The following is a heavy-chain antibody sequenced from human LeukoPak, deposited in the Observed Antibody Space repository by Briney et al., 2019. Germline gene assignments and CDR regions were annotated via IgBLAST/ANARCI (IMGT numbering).Heavy chain of an antibody. J-gene: IGHJ6*03. Sequence: PGGSLRLSCTTSGFTFGDYAMSWFRQAPGKGLEWVGFIRSVNYGGAVEYAASVKGRFTISRDDSKRVAYLQMDSLRTEDTALYYCARDQLGDDTHDYYYYYMDVWGKGTTVTVSS. CDR3: ARDQLGDDTHDYYYYYMDV. CDR2: IRSVNYGGAV. CDR1: GFTFGDYA. V-gene: IGHV3-49*03. D-gene: IGHD3-16*01.